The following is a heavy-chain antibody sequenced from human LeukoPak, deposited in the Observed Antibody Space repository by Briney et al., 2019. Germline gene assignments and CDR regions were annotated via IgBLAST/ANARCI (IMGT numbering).Heavy chain of an antibody. V-gene: IGHV4-39*01. Sequence: SETLPLTCTVSGXSINNYYWSWIRQPPGKGLEWIGSIYYSGSTYYNPSLKSRVTISVDTSKNQFSLKLSSVTAADTAVYYCARHYYDSSGFVPDHFDYWGQGTLVTVSS. CDR3: ARHYYDSSGFVPDHFDY. D-gene: IGHD3-22*01. CDR1: GXSINNYY. CDR2: IYYSGST. J-gene: IGHJ4*02.